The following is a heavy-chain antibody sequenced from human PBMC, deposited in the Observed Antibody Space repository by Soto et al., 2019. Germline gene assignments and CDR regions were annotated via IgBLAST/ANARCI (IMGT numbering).Heavy chain of an antibody. J-gene: IGHJ6*02. CDR1: GFTFSSYA. V-gene: IGHV3-23*01. CDR2: ISGSGGST. D-gene: IGHD6-13*01. Sequence: EVQLLESGGGLVQPGGSLRLSCAASGFTFSSYAMSWVRQAPGKGLEWVSAISGSGGSTYYADSVKGRFTISRDNSKNTLYLQMNSLRAEDTAVYYCAKRGGSTAYYYDGMDVWGQGTTVTVSS. CDR3: AKRGGSTAYYYDGMDV.